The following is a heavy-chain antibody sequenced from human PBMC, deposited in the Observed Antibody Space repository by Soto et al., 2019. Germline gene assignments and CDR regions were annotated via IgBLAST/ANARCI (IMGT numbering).Heavy chain of an antibody. V-gene: IGHV3-11*01. CDR2: ITSGSTI. J-gene: IGHJ6*02. CDR1: GFTFSDYY. D-gene: IGHD6-19*01. CDR3: ARAPYSSGWYDYYYGMDV. Sequence: QVQLVESGGGLVKPGGSLRLSCAASGFTFSDYYMNWIRQAPGKGLEWVSYITSGSTIYYADSVKGRFTISRDNAKNSLYLQMNSLRAEDTAVYYCARAPYSSGWYDYYYGMDVWGQGTTVTVSS.